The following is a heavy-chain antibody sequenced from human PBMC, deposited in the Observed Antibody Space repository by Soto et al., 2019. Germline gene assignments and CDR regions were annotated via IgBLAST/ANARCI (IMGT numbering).Heavy chain of an antibody. D-gene: IGHD2-21*02. CDR3: ARAPVTAGYFDY. J-gene: IGHJ4*02. CDR1: GYTFTTYY. Sequence: GASVKVSCKASGYTFTTYYMHWVRQAPGQGLEWMGIISPDGGRTSYAQKFQGRVTMTRDTSTSTVYMELNSLRAEDTAVYYCARAPVTAGYFDYWGQGTLVTVSS. CDR2: ISPDGGRT. V-gene: IGHV1-46*01.